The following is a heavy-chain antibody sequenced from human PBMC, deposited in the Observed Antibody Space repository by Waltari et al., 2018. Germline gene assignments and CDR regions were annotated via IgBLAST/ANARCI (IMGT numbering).Heavy chain of an antibody. J-gene: IGHJ4*02. CDR3: EVSSSSFGNY. V-gene: IGHV3-23*01. Sequence: EVKLLQSGGDLVQPGGSLRLHCAASGFTFSNYAMDWVRQAPGEGLEWVSSISGSGDSVDSADSVKGRFTTSRDNSKNIMYLQMNSLRVEDTALYYCEVSSSSFGNYWGQGALVTVSS. CDR2: ISGSGDSV. CDR1: GFTFSNYA. D-gene: IGHD6-6*01.